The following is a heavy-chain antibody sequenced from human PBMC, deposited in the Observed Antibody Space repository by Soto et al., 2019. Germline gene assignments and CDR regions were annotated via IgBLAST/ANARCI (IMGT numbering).Heavy chain of an antibody. J-gene: IGHJ4*02. CDR1: GFTFSSYA. CDR3: AKDPTGADY. V-gene: IGHV3-23*01. CDR2: ISGSGGST. D-gene: IGHD3-10*01. Sequence: EVQLLESGGGLVQPGGSLRLSCAASGFTFSSYAMSWVRQAPGKGLEWVSAISGSGGSTYYADSVKGRFTISRDNSKKTLYLQIDSRRAGDTAVYYCAKDPTGADYCGQGTLVTVSS.